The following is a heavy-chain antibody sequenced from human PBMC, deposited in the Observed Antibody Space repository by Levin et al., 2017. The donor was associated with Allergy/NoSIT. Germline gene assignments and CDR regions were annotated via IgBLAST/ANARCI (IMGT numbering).Heavy chain of an antibody. CDR2: ISYDGSNK. CDR1: GFTFSSYA. Sequence: GGSLRLSCAASGFTFSSYAMHWVRQAPGKGLEWVAVISYDGSNKYYADSVKGRFTISRDNSKNTLYLQMNSLRAEDTAVYYCARERELLDYYYYGMDVWGQGTTVTVSS. J-gene: IGHJ6*02. V-gene: IGHV3-30*04. D-gene: IGHD1-26*01. CDR3: ARERELLDYYYYGMDV.